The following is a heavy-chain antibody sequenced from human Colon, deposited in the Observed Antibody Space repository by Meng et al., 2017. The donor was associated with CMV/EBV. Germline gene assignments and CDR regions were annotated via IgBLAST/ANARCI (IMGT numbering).Heavy chain of an antibody. D-gene: IGHD5-18*01. CDR1: GFAFASYA. CDR2: ISGSGRVT. V-gene: IGHV3-23*01. J-gene: IGHJ1*01. CDR3: VRHLEAGRNGYSEPF. Sequence: GGSLRLSCAASGFAFASYAMNWVRQAPGKGLEWVSDISGSGRVTYYADSVKGRFTISRDNSKNTLYLQMNSLKTEDTAVYYCVRHLEAGRNGYSEPFWGQGTLVTVSS.